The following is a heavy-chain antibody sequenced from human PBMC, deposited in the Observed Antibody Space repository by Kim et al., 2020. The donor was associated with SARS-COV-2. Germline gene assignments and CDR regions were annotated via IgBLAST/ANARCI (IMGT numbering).Heavy chain of an antibody. J-gene: IGHJ5*02. V-gene: IGHV4-59*13. Sequence: SETLSLTCTVSGGSISSYYWSWIRQPPGKGLEWIGYIYYSGSTNYNPSLKSRVTISVDTSKNQFSLKLSSVTAADTAVYYCARDKGRIYSEMGEYNWFDPWGQGTLVTVSS. CDR2: IYYSGST. CDR3: ARDKGRIYSEMGEYNWFDP. CDR1: GGSISSYY. D-gene: IGHD3-16*01.